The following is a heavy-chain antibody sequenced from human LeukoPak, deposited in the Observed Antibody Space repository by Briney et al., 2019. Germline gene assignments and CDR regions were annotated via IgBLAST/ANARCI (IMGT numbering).Heavy chain of an antibody. V-gene: IGHV3-23*01. Sequence: GGSLRLSCAASGFTFSTDDMTWVRQAPGKGLEWVSTITGGGDSTYYADSVQGRFTISRDNSKNTVYLQMNSLRAEDTAVYYCAKRMGYYDSSGGPFDIWGQGTMVTVSS. CDR2: ITGGGDST. CDR3: AKRMGYYDSSGGPFDI. CDR1: GFTFSTDD. D-gene: IGHD3-22*01. J-gene: IGHJ3*02.